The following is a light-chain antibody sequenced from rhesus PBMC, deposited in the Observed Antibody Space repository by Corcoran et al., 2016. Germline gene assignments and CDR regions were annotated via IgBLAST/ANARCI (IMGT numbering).Light chain of an antibody. CDR1: QGISSW. V-gene: IGKV1-33*02. CDR2: AAS. J-gene: IGKJ1*01. CDR3: QQHNSYPPT. Sequence: DIQMTQSPSSLSASVGDRVTITCQASQGISSWLAWYQQKPGKDPKLLIYAASSLQSGVPSRFSGSGSGTDFILTFSSLQPEDFATYYCQQHNSYPPTFGQGTKVEIK.